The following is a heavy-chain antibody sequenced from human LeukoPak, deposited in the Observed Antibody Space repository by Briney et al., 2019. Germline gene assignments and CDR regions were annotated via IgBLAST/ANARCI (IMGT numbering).Heavy chain of an antibody. J-gene: IGHJ4*02. D-gene: IGHD3-22*01. CDR2: ISGSGGST. CDR1: GFTFSSYA. CDR3: AKDLTIYDSKQGDAPPEYYFDY. Sequence: GSLRLSCAASGFTFSSYAMSWVRQAPGKGLEWVSAISGSGGSTYYADSVKGRFTISRDNSKNTLYLQMNSLRAEDTAVYYCAKDLTIYDSKQGDAPPEYYFDYWGQGTLVTVSS. V-gene: IGHV3-23*01.